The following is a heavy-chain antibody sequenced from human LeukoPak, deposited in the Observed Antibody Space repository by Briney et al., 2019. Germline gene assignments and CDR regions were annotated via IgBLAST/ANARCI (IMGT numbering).Heavy chain of an antibody. CDR3: ARSWYFDY. CDR1: GFTFSSYA. D-gene: IGHD6-13*01. CDR2: ISYDGSNK. J-gene: IGHJ4*02. Sequence: GRSLRLSCAASGFTFSSYAMHWVRQAPGKGLEWVAVISYDGSNKYYADSVKGRFTISRDNSKNTLYLQMNSLRAEDTAVYYCARSWYFDYWGQRTLVTVSS. V-gene: IGHV3-30-3*01.